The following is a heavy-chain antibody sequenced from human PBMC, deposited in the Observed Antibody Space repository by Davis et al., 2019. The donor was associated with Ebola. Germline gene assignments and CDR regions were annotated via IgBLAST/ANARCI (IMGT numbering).Heavy chain of an antibody. CDR2: MYYRGDT. D-gene: IGHD3-10*01. V-gene: IGHV4-59*01. CDR3: ARVEASGSGSYYIEGLDY. Sequence: MPSETLSLTCTVSGGSISGYYWSWIRQPPGKGLEWIGYMYYRGDTNYNPSLKSRVTISVDTSKNQFSLKLSSVTAADTAVYYCARVEASGSGSYYIEGLDYWGQGTLVTVSS. CDR1: GGSISGYY. J-gene: IGHJ4*02.